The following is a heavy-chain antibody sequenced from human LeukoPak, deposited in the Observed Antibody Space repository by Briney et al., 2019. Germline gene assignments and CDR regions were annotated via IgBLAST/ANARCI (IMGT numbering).Heavy chain of an antibody. D-gene: IGHD2-15*01. V-gene: IGHV3-7*01. CDR3: ASTQRGDYFDY. CDR1: GFTFISYW. J-gene: IGHJ4*02. CDR2: IKQDGSEK. Sequence: GGSLRLSCAASGFTFISYWLTWVRQAPGKGLEWVANIKQDGSEKYYVGSVKGRFTISRDNAKNSLYLQMNSLRAEDTAVYYCASTQRGDYFDYWGQGTLVTVSS.